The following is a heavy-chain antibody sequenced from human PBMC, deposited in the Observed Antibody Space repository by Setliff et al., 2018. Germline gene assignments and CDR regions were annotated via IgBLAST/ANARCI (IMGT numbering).Heavy chain of an antibody. CDR3: ARWTTAFDY. V-gene: IGHV3-33*08. CDR2: IWDDGGNK. J-gene: IGHJ4*02. Sequence: GESLKISCAASGFTFSTYRMHWVRQAPGKGLEWVAVIWDDGGNKYHADSVKGRFTISRDNSKNTLYLQMSSLKPEDTAVYYCARWTTAFDYWGQGTLVTVSS. CDR1: GFTFSTYR. D-gene: IGHD4-17*01.